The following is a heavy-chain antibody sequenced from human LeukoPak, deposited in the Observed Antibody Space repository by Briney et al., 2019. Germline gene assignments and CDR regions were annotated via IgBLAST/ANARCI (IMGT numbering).Heavy chain of an antibody. CDR2: ISSRSSTI. CDR3: ARGEDY. CDR1: GFTFHFYS. V-gene: IGHV3-48*02. Sequence: GGSLRLSCAASGFTFHFYSMTWGRQAPGKGLEWVSYISSRSSTIYYTDSVKGRFTVSRDNAKNSLNLQMNSLRDEDTAVYYCARGEDYWGQGTLVTVSS. J-gene: IGHJ4*02.